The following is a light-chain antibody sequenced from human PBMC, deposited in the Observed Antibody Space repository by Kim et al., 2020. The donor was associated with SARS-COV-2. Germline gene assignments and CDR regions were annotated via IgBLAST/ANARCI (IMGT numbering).Light chain of an antibody. CDR2: GAS. CDR1: QSVSRSY. Sequence: PGESATHSCRASQSVSRSYLAWYQQKPGQAPRLLIYGASSRATGIPDRFSGSGSGTDFTLTISRLEPEDFAVYYCQQYGSSPPWTFGQGTKVDIK. CDR3: QQYGSSPPWT. V-gene: IGKV3-20*01. J-gene: IGKJ1*01.